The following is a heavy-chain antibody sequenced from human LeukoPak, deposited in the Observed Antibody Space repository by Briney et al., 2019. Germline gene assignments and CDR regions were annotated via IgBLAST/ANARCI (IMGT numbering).Heavy chain of an antibody. CDR2: IWYDGSNK. CDR1: GFTFTSYG. V-gene: IGHV3-33*01. Sequence: GGSRRLSCATSGFTFTSYGIHWVRQAPGKGLEWVALIWYDGSNKYYADSVKGRFTISRDNSNNTLYLQMNSLRAEDTAVYYCARVSCSSTSCSLPYYWGQGTLVTVSS. J-gene: IGHJ4*02. CDR3: ARVSCSSTSCSLPYY. D-gene: IGHD2-2*01.